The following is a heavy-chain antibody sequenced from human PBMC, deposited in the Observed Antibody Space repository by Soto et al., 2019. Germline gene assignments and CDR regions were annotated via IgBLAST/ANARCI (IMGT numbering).Heavy chain of an antibody. CDR2: ISYGGST. Sequence: QVQLQESGPGLVKPSQTLSLTCTVSGGSINSGGYCWSWIRQHPGKGLDWIGCISYGGSTSYNPSLESRVTIPVDPSKNQFSLKLSSVTAADTAVYYCSRGILVWGQGTLITVSS. D-gene: IGHD5-18*01. CDR3: SRGILV. CDR1: GGSINSGGYC. V-gene: IGHV4-31*03. J-gene: IGHJ4*02.